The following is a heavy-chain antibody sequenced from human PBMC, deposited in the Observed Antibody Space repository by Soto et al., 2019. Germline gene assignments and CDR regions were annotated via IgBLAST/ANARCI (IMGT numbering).Heavy chain of an antibody. CDR3: AREHSSSWRFDY. V-gene: IGHV1-8*01. CDR2: MNPNSGNT. D-gene: IGHD6-13*01. CDR1: VYTCTSYD. Sequence: ASVKVSCKASVYTCTSYDINWVRQATGQGLEWMGWMNPNSGNTGYAQKFQGRVTMTRNTSISTAYMELSSLRSEDTAVYYCAREHSSSWRFDYWGQGTLVTVSS. J-gene: IGHJ4*02.